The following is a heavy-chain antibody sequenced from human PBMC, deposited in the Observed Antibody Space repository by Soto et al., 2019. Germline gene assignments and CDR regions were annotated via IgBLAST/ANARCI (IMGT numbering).Heavy chain of an antibody. J-gene: IGHJ6*02. CDR2: INHSGST. Sequence: LSLTCAVYGGSFSGYYWSWIRQPPGKGLEWIGEINHSGSTNYNPSLKSRVTISVDTSKNQFSLKLSSVTAADTAVYYCARPGGYYYYGMDVWGQGTTVTVSS. V-gene: IGHV4-34*01. CDR3: ARPGGYYYYGMDV. CDR1: GGSFSGYY.